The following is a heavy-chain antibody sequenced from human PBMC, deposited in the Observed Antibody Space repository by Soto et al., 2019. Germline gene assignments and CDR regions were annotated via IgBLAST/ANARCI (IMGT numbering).Heavy chain of an antibody. V-gene: IGHV4-4*02. CDR3: ARDGYYDSSGYFGSAFDI. Sequence: PSETLSLTCAVSCGSISSSNWWSWVRQPPGKGLEWIGEIYHSGSTNYNPSLKSRVTISVDKSKNQFSLKLSSVTAADTAVYYCARDGYYDSSGYFGSAFDIWGQETMVTVSS. CDR2: IYHSGST. D-gene: IGHD3-22*01. CDR1: CGSISSSNW. J-gene: IGHJ3*02.